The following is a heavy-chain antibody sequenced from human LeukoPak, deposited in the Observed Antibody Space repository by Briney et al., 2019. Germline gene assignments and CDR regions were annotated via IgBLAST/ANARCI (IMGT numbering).Heavy chain of an antibody. V-gene: IGHV3-30*04. J-gene: IGHJ4*02. Sequence: GGSLRLSCAASGFTFSSYAMHWVRQAPGKGLEWVAVRSYDGSNKYYADSVKGRFTISRDNSKNTLYLQMNSLRAEDTAVYYCAREGSSSGYFDYWGQGTLVTVSS. CDR1: GFTFSSYA. CDR3: AREGSSSGYFDY. D-gene: IGHD6-6*01. CDR2: RSYDGSNK.